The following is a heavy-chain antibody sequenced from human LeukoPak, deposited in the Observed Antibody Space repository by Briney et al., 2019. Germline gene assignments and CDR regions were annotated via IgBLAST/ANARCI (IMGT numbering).Heavy chain of an antibody. Sequence: GGSLRLSCAASGLTFSSYGVHWVRQAPGKGLEWVAFIRSDGSNEYYADSVKGRFTISRDNSKNTLYLQMNSLRTEDTAVYFCATDRGSGRHSYYFEYWGQGTLVTVSS. J-gene: IGHJ4*02. D-gene: IGHD2-15*01. CDR2: IRSDGSNE. V-gene: IGHV3-30*02. CDR3: ATDRGSGRHSYYFEY. CDR1: GLTFSSYG.